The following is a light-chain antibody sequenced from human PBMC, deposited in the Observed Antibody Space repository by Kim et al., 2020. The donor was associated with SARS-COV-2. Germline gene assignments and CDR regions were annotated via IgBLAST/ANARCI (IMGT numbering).Light chain of an antibody. Sequence: ALGQTVRITCQGDSLTTYYASWYQQKPGQAPVLVFYANDSRPSGIPDRFSGSSSGNTASLTITETQAEDEADYFCHSRDSSGNHQVFGGGTQLTVL. CDR3: HSRDSSGNHQV. J-gene: IGLJ2*01. CDR1: SLTTYY. V-gene: IGLV3-19*01. CDR2: AND.